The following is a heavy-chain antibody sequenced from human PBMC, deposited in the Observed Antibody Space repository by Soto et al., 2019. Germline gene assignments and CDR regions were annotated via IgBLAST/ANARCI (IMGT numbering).Heavy chain of an antibody. Sequence: TSETLSRTCTVSGGSISSGDYYWSWIRQPPGKGLEWIGYIYYSGSTYYNPSLKSRVTISVDTSKNQFSLKLSSVTAADTAVYYCARGDRADAFDIWGQGTMVTVSS. J-gene: IGHJ3*02. CDR1: GGSISSGDYY. V-gene: IGHV4-30-4*01. CDR3: ARGDRADAFDI. D-gene: IGHD2-15*01. CDR2: IYYSGST.